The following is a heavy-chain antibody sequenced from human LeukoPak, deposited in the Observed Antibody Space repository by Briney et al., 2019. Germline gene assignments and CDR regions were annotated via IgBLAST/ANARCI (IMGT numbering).Heavy chain of an antibody. CDR2: IRGSGGRT. CDR3: AKVNEEDFEQLVFVLHVSRTHYYYYMDV. CDR1: GFTFSSYA. D-gene: IGHD6-6*01. J-gene: IGHJ6*03. Sequence: GGSLRLSCAASGFTFSSYARGSVRQAPGKGLELVSAIRGSGGRTYYADSVKGRFTISRDNSKNTLYLQMNSLRAEDTAVYYCAKVNEEDFEQLVFVLHVSRTHYYYYMDVWGKGTTVTVSS. V-gene: IGHV3-23*01.